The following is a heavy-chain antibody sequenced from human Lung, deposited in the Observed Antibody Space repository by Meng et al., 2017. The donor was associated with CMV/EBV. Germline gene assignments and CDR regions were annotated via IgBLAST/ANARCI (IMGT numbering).Heavy chain of an antibody. J-gene: IGHJ4*02. D-gene: IGHD1-26*01. CDR1: GYSFTSYW. Sequence: GRPLRLXCMGSGYSFTSYWIGWVRQMPGKGLEWMGIIYPGDSDTRYSPSFQGQVTISADKSISTAYLQWSSLKASDTAMYYCARRGIVASYYFDYWGQGTXVTVSS. CDR2: IYPGDSDT. CDR3: ARRGIVASYYFDY. V-gene: IGHV5-51*01.